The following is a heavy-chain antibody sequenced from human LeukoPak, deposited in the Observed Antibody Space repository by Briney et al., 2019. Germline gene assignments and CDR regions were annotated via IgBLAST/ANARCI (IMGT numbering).Heavy chain of an antibody. V-gene: IGHV4-61*02. CDR3: ARDSLDFWSGFSLYYMDV. J-gene: IGHJ6*03. D-gene: IGHD3-3*01. CDR2: LYTSGNT. Sequence: SETLSLTCTVSGGSISSGNYYWSWIRQPAGKGLEWIGRLYTSGNTNYNPSLKSRVTLSIDTSKNQISLRLSSVTAADTAVYYCARDSLDFWSGFSLYYMDVWGKGTTVTVSS. CDR1: GGSISSGNYY.